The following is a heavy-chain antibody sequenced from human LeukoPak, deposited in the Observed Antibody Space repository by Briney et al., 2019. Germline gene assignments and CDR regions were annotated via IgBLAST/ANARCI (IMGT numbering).Heavy chain of an antibody. V-gene: IGHV3-23*01. CDR1: GFTFSSYA. J-gene: IGHJ4*02. Sequence: GGSLRLSCAASGFTFSSYAMSWVRQAPGKGLEWVSAISGSGGSTYYADSVKGRFTISRDNSKNMLYLQMNSLRAEDTAVYYCVKDRVPYSSPPDYWGQGTLVTVSS. CDR3: VKDRVPYSSPPDY. CDR2: ISGSGGST. D-gene: IGHD6-13*01.